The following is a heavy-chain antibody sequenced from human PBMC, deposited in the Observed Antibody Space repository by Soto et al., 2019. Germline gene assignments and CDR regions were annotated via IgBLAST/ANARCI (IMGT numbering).Heavy chain of an antibody. Sequence: EVQLVESGGGLVQPGGSLRLSCVASGFTLSDYYMDWVRQAPGQWLEWVGRTRNKANGYTTDYAASVKGRFTISRDDSKNSLYLQMNSLKTEDTAFYYCANLYYDNTGGYWGQGTLVTVSS. CDR2: TRNKANGYTT. CDR3: ANLYYDNTGGY. D-gene: IGHD3-22*01. CDR1: GFTLSDYY. J-gene: IGHJ4*02. V-gene: IGHV3-72*01.